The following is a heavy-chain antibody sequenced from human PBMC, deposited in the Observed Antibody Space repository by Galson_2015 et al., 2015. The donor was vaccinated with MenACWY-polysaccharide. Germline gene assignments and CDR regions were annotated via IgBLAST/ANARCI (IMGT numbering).Heavy chain of an antibody. CDR2: ISGSGAST. V-gene: IGHV3-23*01. CDR3: ANPGLSTGRSSDVDY. Sequence: SLRLSCAASGFTFNSYTMSWVRQAPGKGLEWVSAISGSGASTYYADSVKGRFTISRDNSKNTLYLQMNSLRAEDTAVYYCANPGLSTGRSSDVDYWCQGTLVTVSS. J-gene: IGHJ4*02. D-gene: IGHD6-25*01. CDR1: GFTFNSYT.